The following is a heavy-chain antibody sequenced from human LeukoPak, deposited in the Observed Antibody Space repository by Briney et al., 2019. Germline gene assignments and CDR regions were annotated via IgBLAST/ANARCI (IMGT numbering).Heavy chain of an antibody. CDR2: MNPNSGNT. CDR3: ARGRSGFGARTNWFDP. Sequence: ASVKVSCKASGYTFTSYDINWVRQATGQGLEWMGWMNPNSGNTGYAQRFQGRVTMTRNTSISTAYMELSSLRSEDTAVYYCARGRSGFGARTNWFDPWGQGTLATVSS. D-gene: IGHD3-10*01. V-gene: IGHV1-8*01. CDR1: GYTFTSYD. J-gene: IGHJ5*02.